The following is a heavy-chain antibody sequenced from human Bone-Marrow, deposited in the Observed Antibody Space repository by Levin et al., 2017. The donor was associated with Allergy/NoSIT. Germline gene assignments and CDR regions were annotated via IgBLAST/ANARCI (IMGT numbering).Heavy chain of an antibody. D-gene: IGHD5-12*01. V-gene: IGHV1-8*01. CDR3: ARSGYSGYDFYPF. J-gene: IGHJ1*01. CDR2: VNPTSGKT. Sequence: ASVKVSCKASGYSFTISDINWVRQAPGQRFEWMGWVNPTSGKTDYAQKFQGRVTMTRDTSINTAYMELSNLRSEDTAVYYCARSGYSGYDFYPFWGQGTLVTVSS. CDR1: GYSFTISD.